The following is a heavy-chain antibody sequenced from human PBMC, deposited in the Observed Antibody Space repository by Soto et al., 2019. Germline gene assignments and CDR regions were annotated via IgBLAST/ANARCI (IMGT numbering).Heavy chain of an antibody. Sequence: PGGSLRLSCAASGFTFDDYGMSWIRQAPGKGLEWVSGINWNGGSTGYADSVKGRFTISRDNAKNSLYLQMNSLRAEDTALYYCARLDSSGYYWYGYWGQGTLVNVSS. CDR3: ARLDSSGYYWYGY. V-gene: IGHV3-20*04. CDR1: GFTFDDYG. CDR2: INWNGGST. D-gene: IGHD3-22*01. J-gene: IGHJ4*02.